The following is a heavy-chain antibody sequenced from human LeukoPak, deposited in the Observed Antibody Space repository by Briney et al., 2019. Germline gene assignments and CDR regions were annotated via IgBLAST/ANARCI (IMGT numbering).Heavy chain of an antibody. J-gene: IGHJ4*02. CDR2: INPSGGST. Sequence: SVKVSCKASGYTFTTYYIHWVRQAPGQGLEWMGIINPSGGSTNYAQKLQGRVTMARDTSTSTVYMELSGLTSEDTGVYYCARDLRSGSVRFDYWGQGTLVTVSS. CDR1: GYTFTTYY. CDR3: ARDLRSGSVRFDY. D-gene: IGHD3-10*01. V-gene: IGHV1-46*01.